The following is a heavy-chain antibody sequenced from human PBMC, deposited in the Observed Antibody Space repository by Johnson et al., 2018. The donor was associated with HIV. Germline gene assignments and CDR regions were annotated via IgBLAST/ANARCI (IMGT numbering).Heavy chain of an antibody. CDR2: IDTAGDT. J-gene: IGHJ3*02. V-gene: IGHV3-13*01. Sequence: VQLVESGGGLVKPGGSLRLSCAASGFTFSSYDMHWVRQSTGKGLEWVSEIDTAGDTYYPGSVKGRFTTSRENAKNSLYLQMNSLRAGDTAVYYCARRSIRSDGFDIWGQGTMVTVSS. CDR3: ARRSIRSDGFDI. D-gene: IGHD4-11*01. CDR1: GFTFSSYD.